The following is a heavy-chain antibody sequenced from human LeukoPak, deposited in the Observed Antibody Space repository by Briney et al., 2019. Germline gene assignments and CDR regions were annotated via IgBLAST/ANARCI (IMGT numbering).Heavy chain of an antibody. Sequence: PSETLSLTCTVSGGSISSGSYYWSWIRQPAGKGLEWIGRIYTSGSTNYNPSLKSRVTMSVDTSKNQFSLKLSSVTAADTAVYYCARGSGTLGNWGQGTLVTVSS. CDR2: IYTSGST. J-gene: IGHJ4*02. V-gene: IGHV4-61*02. D-gene: IGHD3-10*01. CDR3: ARGSGTLGN. CDR1: GGSISSGSYY.